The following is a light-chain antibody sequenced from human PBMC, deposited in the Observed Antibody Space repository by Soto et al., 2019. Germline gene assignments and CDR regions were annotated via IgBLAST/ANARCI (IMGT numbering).Light chain of an antibody. CDR1: SSDVGGYNY. V-gene: IGLV2-8*01. CDR3: SSYAGSNNLV. J-gene: IGLJ2*01. Sequence: QSVLTQPPSASGSPGQSVTISCTGTSSDVGGYNYVSWYQQHPGKAPTLVIYEVSKRPSGVPDRFSGSKSGNTASLTVSGLQAEDEADYYCSSYAGSNNLVFGGGTKLTVL. CDR2: EVS.